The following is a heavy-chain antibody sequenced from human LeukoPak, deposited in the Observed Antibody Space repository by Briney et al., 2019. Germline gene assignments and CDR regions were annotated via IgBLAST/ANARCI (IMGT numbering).Heavy chain of an antibody. CDR3: ARQYYDYVWGSYPYFDY. D-gene: IGHD3-16*02. CDR2: IYYSGST. V-gene: IGHV4-59*08. J-gene: IGHJ4*02. CDR1: GGSFSGYF. Sequence: SETLSLTCAVYGGSFSGYFWSWIRQPAGKGLEWIGYIYYSGSTNYNPSLKSRVTISVDTSKNQFSLKLSSVTAADTAVYYCARQYYDYVWGSYPYFDYWGQGTLVTVSS.